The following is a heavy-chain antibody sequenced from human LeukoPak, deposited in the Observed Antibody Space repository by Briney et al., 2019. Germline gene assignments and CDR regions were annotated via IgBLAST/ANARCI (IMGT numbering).Heavy chain of an antibody. Sequence: ASVKVSCKASGYTFTRYDINWVRQAPGQGLEWLGWMNLNNGNTGYAQKFQGRVTMTRSTSIDTAYMELNTLTSDDTAAYYCARGFYYYGLDVWGQGATVTVSS. V-gene: IGHV1-8*01. CDR2: MNLNNGNT. J-gene: IGHJ6*02. CDR3: ARGFYYYGLDV. CDR1: GYTFTRYD.